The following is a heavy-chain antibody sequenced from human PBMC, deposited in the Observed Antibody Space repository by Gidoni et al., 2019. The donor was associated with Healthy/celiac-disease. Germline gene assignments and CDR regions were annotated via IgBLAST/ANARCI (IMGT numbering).Heavy chain of an antibody. V-gene: IGHV1-8*01. CDR1: GYTFTSYD. CDR3: ATPVKSHLYYYYYYGMDV. CDR2: MNPNSGNT. J-gene: IGHJ6*02. Sequence: QVQLVQSGAEVQKPGASVQVSCKASGYTFTSYDINWVRQATGQGLEWMGWMNPNSGNTGYAQKFQGRVTMTRNTSISTAYMELSSLRSEDTAVYYCATPVKSHLYYYYYYGMDVWGQGTTVTVSS.